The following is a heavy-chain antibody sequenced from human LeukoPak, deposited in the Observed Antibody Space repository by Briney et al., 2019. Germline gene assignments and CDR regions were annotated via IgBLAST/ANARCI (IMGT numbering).Heavy chain of an antibody. J-gene: IGHJ6*02. CDR3: ARDNDHYGMDV. D-gene: IGHD1-1*01. CDR2: IYYSGST. V-gene: IGHV4-59*12. CDR1: GSSISGYY. Sequence: KPSETLSLTCTASGSSISGYYWNWIRQPPGKGLEWIGYIYYSGSTNYNPSLKSRVTISIDTSKNLFSLKPTSVTAADKAVYYCARDNDHYGMDVWGQGTTVTVSS.